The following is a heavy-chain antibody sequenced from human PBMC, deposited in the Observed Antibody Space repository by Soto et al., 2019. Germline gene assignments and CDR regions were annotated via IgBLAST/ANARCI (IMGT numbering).Heavy chain of an antibody. Sequence: QVQLVQSGAEVRKPGSSVTVSGPASGGTFSNYGITWVRQDPGHGLEWMGNIIPLMCTANYAKRFRGRVTTTADESTTTAYMSLTSLLAEDPALYYSARVVVTRVPASLYYSLDLWGQGSTVNVSS. CDR1: GGTFSNYG. V-gene: IGHV1-69*18. D-gene: IGHD2-2*01. CDR3: ARVVVTRVPASLYYSLDL. J-gene: IGHJ6*02. CDR2: IIPLMCTA.